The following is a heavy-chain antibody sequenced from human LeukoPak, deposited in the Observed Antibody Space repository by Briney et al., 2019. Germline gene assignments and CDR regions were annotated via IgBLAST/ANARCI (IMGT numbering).Heavy chain of an antibody. CDR3: AKRGVVIRVILVGFHKEAYYFDS. J-gene: IGHJ4*02. CDR2: VSGSGGGT. V-gene: IGHV3-23*01. D-gene: IGHD3-22*01. Sequence: PGGSLRLSCEVSGITLSNYGMSWVRQAPGKGLERVAGVSGSGGGTNYADSVKGRFTISRDNSKNTLYLQMNSLRAEDTAVYFCAKRGVVIRVILVGFHKEAYYFDSWGQGALVTVSS. CDR1: GITLSNYG.